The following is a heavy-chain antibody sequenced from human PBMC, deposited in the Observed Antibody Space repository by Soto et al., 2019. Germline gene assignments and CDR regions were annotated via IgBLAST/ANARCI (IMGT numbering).Heavy chain of an antibody. J-gene: IGHJ4*02. D-gene: IGHD2-15*01. CDR3: ARLGGVIAASDFDY. Sequence: PSETLSLTCTVSGDSISTSAYYWGWVRQPPGKGLEWVGTIYYTGSTYYNPPLESRVTMSLQTSKNQFSLNLTSATAADTAVYYCARLGGVIAASDFDYWGQGALVTVSS. CDR1: GDSISTSAYY. V-gene: IGHV4-39*01. CDR2: IYYTGST.